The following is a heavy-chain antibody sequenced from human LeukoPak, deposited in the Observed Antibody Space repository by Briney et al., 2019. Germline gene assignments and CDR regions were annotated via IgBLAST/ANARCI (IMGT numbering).Heavy chain of an antibody. J-gene: IGHJ4*02. V-gene: IGHV4-39*01. CDR1: GGSTSSYY. CDR2: IYYSGST. CDR3: ARRGDGYNSPYYFDY. D-gene: IGHD5-12*01. Sequence: SETLSLTCTVSGGSTSSYYWGWIRQPPGKGLEWIGSIYYSGSTYYNPSLKSRVTISVDTSKNQFSLKLSSVTAADTAVYYCARRGDGYNSPYYFDYWGQGTLVTVSS.